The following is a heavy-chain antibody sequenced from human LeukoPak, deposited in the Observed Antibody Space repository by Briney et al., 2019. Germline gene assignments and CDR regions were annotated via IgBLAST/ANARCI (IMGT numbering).Heavy chain of an antibody. CDR2: ISYDGSNE. V-gene: IGHV3-30*04. Sequence: GGSLRLSCAASGFTFSSYFMHWVRQAPGKGLEWVAIISYDGSNEYYADFVKGRITIFRDTYKNTLYLQMNVLAAENTAGYYGYSVKGPFTNSRDNSKVTLYLEMNNLRAEDTAVYYCAKDCGKRAWYNWNARTAKDAFDIWGQGTMVTVSS. CDR1: GFTFSSYF. D-gene: IGHD1/OR15-1a*01. J-gene: IGHJ3*02. CDR3: YSVKGPFTNSRDNSKVTLYLEMNNLRAEDTAVYYCAKDCGKRAWYNWNARTAKDAFDI.